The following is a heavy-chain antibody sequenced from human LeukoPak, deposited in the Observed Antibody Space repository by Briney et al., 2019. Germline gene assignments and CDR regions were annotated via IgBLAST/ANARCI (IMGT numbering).Heavy chain of an antibody. V-gene: IGHV4-59*08. CDR2: IYCTGNT. Sequence: SETLSLTCTVSGGSISNYYWNWIRQPPGKGLEWIGYIYCTGNTNYNPSLKSRVTISVDTSKNQFSLKLNSVTAADTAVYYCARVGAHIAAADPGDAFDIWGQGTMVTVSS. CDR3: ARVGAHIAAADPGDAFDI. J-gene: IGHJ3*02. D-gene: IGHD6-13*01. CDR1: GGSISNYY.